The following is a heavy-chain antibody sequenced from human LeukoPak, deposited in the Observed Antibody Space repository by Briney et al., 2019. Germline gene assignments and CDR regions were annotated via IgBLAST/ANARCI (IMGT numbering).Heavy chain of an antibody. CDR2: IASSSSYI. V-gene: IGHV3-21*01. D-gene: IGHD5-18*01. Sequence: GGSLRLSCAASGFTFSSYSMNWLRQAPGKGLEWVSSIASSSSYIYYADSVKGRFTISRDNAKNSLHLQMSSLRAEDTAVYYCAASTKHPAMVDYWGQGTLVTVSS. CDR1: GFTFSSYS. J-gene: IGHJ4*02. CDR3: AASTKHPAMVDY.